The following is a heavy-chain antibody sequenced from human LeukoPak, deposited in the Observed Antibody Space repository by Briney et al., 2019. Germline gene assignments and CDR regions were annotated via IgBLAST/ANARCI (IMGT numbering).Heavy chain of an antibody. J-gene: IGHJ6*03. V-gene: IGHV1-8*03. D-gene: IGHD3-3*01. CDR3: ARGRFHYDFWSGSYYYYYMDV. Sequence: GASVKVSCKASGYTFTSYDINWVRQATGQGLEWMGWMNPNSGNTGYAQKFQGRVTITRNTSISTAYMELSSLRSEDTAVYYCARGRFHYDFWSGSYYYYYMDVWGKGTTVTVSS. CDR1: GYTFTSYD. CDR2: MNPNSGNT.